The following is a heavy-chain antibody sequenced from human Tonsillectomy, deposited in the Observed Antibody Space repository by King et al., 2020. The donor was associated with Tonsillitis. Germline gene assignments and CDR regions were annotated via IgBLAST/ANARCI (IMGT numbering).Heavy chain of an antibody. CDR1: GYRFTSLW. CDR3: ARQSMGLPPYYFGY. D-gene: IGHD2-15*01. CDR2: IYPGDSDT. V-gene: IGHV5-51*01. J-gene: IGHJ4*02. Sequence: VQLVESGAEVKKPGESLKISCKGSGYRFTSLWIGWVRQMPGKGLEWMGIIYPGDSDTRYSPSFQGQVTISADKSINTAYLHWSSLTASDTAVFYCARQSMGLPPYYFGYWGQGTLVTVSS.